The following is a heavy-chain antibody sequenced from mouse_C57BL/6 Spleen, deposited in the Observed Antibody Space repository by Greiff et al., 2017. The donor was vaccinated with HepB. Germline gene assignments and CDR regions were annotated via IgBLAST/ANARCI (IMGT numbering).Heavy chain of an antibody. CDR3: ARSYDCWYFDG. D-gene: IGHD2-4*01. CDR1: GYTFTSYW. J-gene: IGHJ1*03. Sequence: QVQLQQPGAELVKPGASVKLSCKASGYTFTSYWMQWVKQRPGQGLEWIGEIDPSDSYTNYNQKFKGKATLTVDTSSSTAYMQLSSLTSEDSAVYYCARSYDCWYFDGWGTGTTVTVSS. CDR2: IDPSDSYT. V-gene: IGHV1-50*01.